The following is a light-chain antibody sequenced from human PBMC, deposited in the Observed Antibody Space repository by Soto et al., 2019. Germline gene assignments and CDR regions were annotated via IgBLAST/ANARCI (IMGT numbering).Light chain of an antibody. J-gene: IGKJ4*01. CDR3: LQHSIYTLT. V-gene: IGKV1-17*01. CDR2: AAS. Sequence: DIQMTQSPSSLSATVGDRVTITCRASQVIRKDLSWYQQKQGKAPKRXIYAASNLQSGVPSRFSGSGSGTEFTLTISSLQSEDFATDYCLQHSIYTLTFGGGTKVDIK. CDR1: QVIRKD.